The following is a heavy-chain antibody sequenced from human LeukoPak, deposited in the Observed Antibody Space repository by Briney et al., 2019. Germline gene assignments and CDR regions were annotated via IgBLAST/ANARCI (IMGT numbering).Heavy chain of an antibody. CDR3: ARDRGEYSYAYDY. CDR2: IKQDESEK. Sequence: GGSLRLSCAASGFTFSSYSMNWVRQAPGKGLEWVANIKQDESEKYYVDSVRGRFTISRDNAKNSLYLQMNSLRAEDTAVYYCARDRGEYSYAYDYWGQGTLVTVSS. D-gene: IGHD5-18*01. V-gene: IGHV3-7*01. CDR1: GFTFSSYS. J-gene: IGHJ4*02.